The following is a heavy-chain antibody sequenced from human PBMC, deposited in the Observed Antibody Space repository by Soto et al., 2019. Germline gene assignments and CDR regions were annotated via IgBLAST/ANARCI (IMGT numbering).Heavy chain of an antibody. D-gene: IGHD2-15*01. Sequence: EVQLLESGGGLVQPGGSLRLSCAASGFTFSTYAMSWVRQAPGKGLEWVSAISGGGGNSTFYGDSVKGRFTISRDNSKNTLYLQMNSLGAEDTAVYYCAKGGGSCCFDNWGQGTLVTVSS. CDR2: ISGGGGNST. V-gene: IGHV3-23*01. CDR1: GFTFSTYA. CDR3: AKGGGSCCFDN. J-gene: IGHJ4*02.